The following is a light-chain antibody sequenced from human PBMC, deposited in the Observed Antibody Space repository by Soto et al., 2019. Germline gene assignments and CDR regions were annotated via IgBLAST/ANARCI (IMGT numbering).Light chain of an antibody. V-gene: IGLV1-44*01. Sequence: QSVLTQPPSASGTPGQTITISCSGGSSNIGINTVNWYEHLPGTAPRLLIYGNNQRPSGVPDRFSGSKSGTSASLAISGLQSDDEDHYYCSTSDDSMDAHVFGTGTKVTVL. CDR1: SSNIGINT. J-gene: IGLJ1*01. CDR3: STSDDSMDAHV. CDR2: GNN.